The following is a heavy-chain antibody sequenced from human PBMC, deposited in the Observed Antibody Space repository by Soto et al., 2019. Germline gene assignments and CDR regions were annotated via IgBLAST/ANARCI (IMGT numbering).Heavy chain of an antibody. Sequence: QVQLVQSGAEVKKPGASVKVSCKASGYTFTGYYMHWVRQAPGQGLEWMGWINPNSGGTNYAQKFQGGGXXTXDXCIRTADMELSRLRSDDTAVYYCSTQRSEWELSFDYWGQGTLVTVSS. V-gene: IGHV1-2*02. J-gene: IGHJ4*02. D-gene: IGHD1-26*01. CDR3: STQRSEWELSFDY. CDR1: GYTFTGYY. CDR2: INPNSGGT.